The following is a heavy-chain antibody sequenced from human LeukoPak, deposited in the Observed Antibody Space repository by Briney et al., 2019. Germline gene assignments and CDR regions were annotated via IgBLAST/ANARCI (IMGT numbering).Heavy chain of an antibody. CDR2: ISGSGGST. Sequence: LPGGSLRLSYAASGFTFSSYAMSWVRQAPGKGLEWVSAISGSGGSTYYADSVKGRFTISRDNSKNTLYLQMNSLRAEDTAVYYCATEVTYYYDSSGYYDYWGQGTLVTVSS. V-gene: IGHV3-23*01. D-gene: IGHD3-22*01. J-gene: IGHJ4*02. CDR1: GFTFSSYA. CDR3: ATEVTYYYDSSGYYDY.